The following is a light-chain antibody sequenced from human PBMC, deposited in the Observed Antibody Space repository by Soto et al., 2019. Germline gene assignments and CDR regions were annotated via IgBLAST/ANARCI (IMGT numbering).Light chain of an antibody. CDR3: ASYTISSTRV. Sequence: QSALTQPASVSGSPGQSITISCTGSNSDVGAYNYVSWYQQHPGKAPKLIIYEGNNRPSGVSHRFSGSKSGNTASLTISGLQADDEADYYCASYTISSTRVFGGGTKLTVL. J-gene: IGLJ3*02. V-gene: IGLV2-14*01. CDR2: EGN. CDR1: NSDVGAYNY.